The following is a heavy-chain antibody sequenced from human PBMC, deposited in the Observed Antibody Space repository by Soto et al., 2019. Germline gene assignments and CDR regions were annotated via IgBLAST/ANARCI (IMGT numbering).Heavy chain of an antibody. V-gene: IGHV3-30-3*01. CDR1: GLIFSSYA. J-gene: IGHJ6*02. Sequence: QVQLLESGGGVVQPGGSLRLSCAASGLIFSSYAIHWVRQAPGKGLEWVTVISNDGSNKYYADSVKGRFTISRDVSKNTLYLQMNSLRAEDTAVYYCAREYYDFWSAPRRGMDVWGQGTTVTVSS. CDR2: ISNDGSNK. CDR3: AREYYDFWSAPRRGMDV. D-gene: IGHD3-3*01.